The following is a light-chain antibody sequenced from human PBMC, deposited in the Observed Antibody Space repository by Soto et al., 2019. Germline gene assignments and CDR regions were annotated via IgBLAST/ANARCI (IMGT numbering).Light chain of an antibody. V-gene: IGKV1-12*01. J-gene: IGKJ5*01. CDR1: QAISSS. Sequence: DIQMTQSPSSVSAFVGDTVTLTCRASQAISSSLAWYQQKPGKAPNLLMFDASSLQSGVPSRFSGSGSGTGFTLTISGLQPEDFGTYYCQQAASFPITFGQGTRLDI. CDR2: DAS. CDR3: QQAASFPIT.